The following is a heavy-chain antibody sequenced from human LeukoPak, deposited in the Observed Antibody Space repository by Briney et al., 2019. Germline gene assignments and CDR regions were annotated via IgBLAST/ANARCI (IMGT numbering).Heavy chain of an antibody. J-gene: IGHJ6*03. CDR3: ASASGGYYYYYYMDV. CDR2: IIPIFGTA. D-gene: IGHD4-23*01. Sequence: SVKVSCKASGGTFSSYAISWVRQAPGQGLEWMGGIIPIFGTANYAQKFQGRVTITADKSTSTAYMELSSLRSEDTAVYYCASASGGYYYYYYMDVWGKGTTVTISS. V-gene: IGHV1-69*06. CDR1: GGTFSSYA.